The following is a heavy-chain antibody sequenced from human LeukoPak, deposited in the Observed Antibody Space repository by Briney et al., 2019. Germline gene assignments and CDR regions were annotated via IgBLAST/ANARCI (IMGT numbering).Heavy chain of an antibody. D-gene: IGHD6-19*01. V-gene: IGHV1-8*01. CDR2: MNPNSGNT. CDR3: ARYSSGWYWEDWFDP. Sequence: ASVKVSCKASGYTFTSYDINWVRQATGQGLEWMGWMNPNSGNTGYAQKFQGRVTMTRSTSISTAYMELSSLRSEDTAVYYCARYSSGWYWEDWFDPWGQGTLVTVSS. J-gene: IGHJ5*02. CDR1: GYTFTSYD.